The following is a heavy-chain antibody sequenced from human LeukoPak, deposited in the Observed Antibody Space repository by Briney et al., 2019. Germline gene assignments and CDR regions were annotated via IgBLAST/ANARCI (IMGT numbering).Heavy chain of an antibody. Sequence: GGSLRLSCAVSGLTFSSYWMHRVRQAPGKGLVWVSRINREGSSTSYADSVKGRFTISRDNAKNTLYLQMNSLRAEDTAVYYCATRDQSCSGDSCYPIDYWGQGTLVTVSS. V-gene: IGHV3-74*01. CDR3: ATRDQSCSGDSCYPIDY. CDR2: INREGSST. D-gene: IGHD2-15*01. J-gene: IGHJ4*02. CDR1: GLTFSSYW.